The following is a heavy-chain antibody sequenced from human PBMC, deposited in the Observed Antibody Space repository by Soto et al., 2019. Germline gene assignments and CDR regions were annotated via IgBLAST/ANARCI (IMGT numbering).Heavy chain of an antibody. V-gene: IGHV3-48*03. J-gene: IGHJ4*02. CDR3: AVTMIMVVGFDY. CDR1: GFPFGSYE. D-gene: IGHD2-15*01. Sequence: GGSLRLSCAASGFPFGSYEMNWVRQAPGKGLEWVSYISSSGSTSYYADSVKGRFTISRDNAKNSLYLEMNSLRAEDMAVCHCAVTMIMVVGFDYWGQGTRVTVSS. CDR2: ISSSGSTS.